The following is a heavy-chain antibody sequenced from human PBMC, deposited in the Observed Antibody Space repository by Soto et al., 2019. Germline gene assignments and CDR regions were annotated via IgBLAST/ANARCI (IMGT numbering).Heavy chain of an antibody. J-gene: IGHJ4*02. CDR1: GGSISSSNW. CDR2: IYHSGST. Sequence: SETLSLTCAVSGGSISSSNWWIWVRQPPGKGLEWIGEIYHSGSTNYNPSLKSRVTISVDKSKNQFSLKLSSVTAADTAVYYCARVGYDILTGSENFDYWGQGTLVTVSS. D-gene: IGHD3-9*01. CDR3: ARVGYDILTGSENFDY. V-gene: IGHV4-4*02.